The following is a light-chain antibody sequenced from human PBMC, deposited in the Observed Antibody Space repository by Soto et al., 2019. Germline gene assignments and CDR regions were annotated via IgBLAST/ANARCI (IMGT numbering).Light chain of an antibody. Sequence: EIVLTQSPGILSLSPGERASLSCGASQSISSSFLAWYQQKPGQAPRLLIYGASNRATGIPDRFSVSGSGTDFTLTISRLEREDFAVYFCQQYGTSRTWTFGQGTKVDI. CDR2: GAS. V-gene: IGKV3-20*01. CDR3: QQYGTSRTWT. J-gene: IGKJ1*01. CDR1: QSISSSF.